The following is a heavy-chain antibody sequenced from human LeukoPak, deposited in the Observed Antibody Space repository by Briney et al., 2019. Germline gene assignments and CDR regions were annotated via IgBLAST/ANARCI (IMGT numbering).Heavy chain of an antibody. CDR3: ARGPRVHYYDSSGYDGGYFQH. J-gene: IGHJ1*01. V-gene: IGHV4-59*01. CDR1: GGSISSYY. D-gene: IGHD3-22*01. CDR2: IYYSGST. Sequence: SETLSLTCTVSGGSISSYYWSWIRQPPGKGLEWIGYIYYSGSTNYNPSLKSRVTISVDTSKNQFSLKLSSVTAADTAVYYCARGPRVHYYDSSGYDGGYFQHWGQGTLVTVSS.